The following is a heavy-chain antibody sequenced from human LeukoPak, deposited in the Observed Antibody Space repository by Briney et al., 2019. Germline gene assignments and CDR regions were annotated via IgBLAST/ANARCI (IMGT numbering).Heavy chain of an antibody. CDR1: GLTFSSYW. Sequence: PGGSLRLSCAASGLTFSSYWMSWVRQAPGKGLEWVANIKQDGSEKYYVDSVKGRFTISRDNAKNSLYLQMNSLRAEDTAVYYCAISPESGYYDSSGYSFDYWGQGTLVTVSS. D-gene: IGHD3-22*01. V-gene: IGHV3-7*01. CDR3: AISPESGYYDSSGYSFDY. CDR2: IKQDGSEK. J-gene: IGHJ4*02.